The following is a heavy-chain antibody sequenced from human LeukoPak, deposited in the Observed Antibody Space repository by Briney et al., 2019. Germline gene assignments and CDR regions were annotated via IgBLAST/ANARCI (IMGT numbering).Heavy chain of an antibody. Sequence: GGSLRLSCAASGFTFSSYAMHWVRQAPGKGLEGVAVISYDGSNKYYADSVKGRFTISRDNSKNTLYLQMNSLRAEDTAVYYCAREEGLDTAMFFDYWGQGTLVTVSS. CDR2: ISYDGSNK. CDR1: GFTFSSYA. V-gene: IGHV3-30*04. D-gene: IGHD5-18*01. CDR3: AREEGLDTAMFFDY. J-gene: IGHJ4*02.